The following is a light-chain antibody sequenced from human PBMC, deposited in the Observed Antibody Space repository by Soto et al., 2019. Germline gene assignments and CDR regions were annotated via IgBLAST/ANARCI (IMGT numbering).Light chain of an antibody. Sequence: ESDLTQSPATLSLSPLEGDRLSCRASQSVTSSLVWYQQKPGQSPRLLMYDASNRATDIPARFSGSGSGTDFTLTISSLETEDSAVYYCQQRSTWPRTFGGGTKVDIK. CDR3: QQRSTWPRT. V-gene: IGKV3-11*01. J-gene: IGKJ4*01. CDR1: QSVTSS. CDR2: DAS.